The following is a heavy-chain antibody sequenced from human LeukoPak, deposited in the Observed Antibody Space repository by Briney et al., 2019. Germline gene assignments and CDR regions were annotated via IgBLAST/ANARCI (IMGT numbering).Heavy chain of an antibody. V-gene: IGHV3-48*01. CDR3: ARVVEYSSGSWFDP. D-gene: IGHD2-21*01. CDR1: GFTFSAYS. Sequence: GGSLRLSCAVSGFTFSAYSMNWVRQAPGKGLEWLSYISSSSSTIYYADSVKGRFTISRDNAKNSLYLQMNSLRAEDTAVYYCARVVEYSSGSWFDPWGQGTLVTVSS. CDR2: ISSSSSTI. J-gene: IGHJ5*02.